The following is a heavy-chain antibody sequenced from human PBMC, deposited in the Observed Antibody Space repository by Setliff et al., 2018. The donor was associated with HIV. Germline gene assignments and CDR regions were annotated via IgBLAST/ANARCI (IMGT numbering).Heavy chain of an antibody. CDR2: IRQDGSEK. D-gene: IGHD2-15*01. V-gene: IGHV3-7*03. CDR3: AKDGISGGAYPPYYFDY. J-gene: IGHJ4*01. CDR1: GFTFTNYW. Sequence: PGGSLRLSCAATGFTFTNYWMSWVRQAPGKGLEWVANIRQDGSEKYYVDSVRGRFTISRDNAKNSLYLQMNSLRVEDTAVYYCAKDGISGGAYPPYYFDYWGHGTLVTVPQ.